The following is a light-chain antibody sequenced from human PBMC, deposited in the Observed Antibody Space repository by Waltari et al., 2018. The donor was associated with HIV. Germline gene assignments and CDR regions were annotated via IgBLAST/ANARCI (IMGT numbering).Light chain of an antibody. CDR3: GTWDNSLSAGV. J-gene: IGLJ2*01. CDR2: ENH. CDR1: TSNIGHNF. V-gene: IGLV1-51*02. Sequence: QSVLTQPPSVSAAPGQKVTLSCPGSTSNIGHNFVSWSQQLPGTAPRLLIYENHHRPSGTPDRFSGSKSGTSATLGITGLQAGDEAVYFCGTWDNSLSAGVFGGGTRLTVL.